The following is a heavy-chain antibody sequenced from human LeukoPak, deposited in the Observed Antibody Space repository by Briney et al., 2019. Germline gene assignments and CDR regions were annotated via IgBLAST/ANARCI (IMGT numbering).Heavy chain of an antibody. J-gene: IGHJ4*02. V-gene: IGHV3-30-3*01. Sequence: GGSLRLSCAASGFTFSSYAMHWVRQAPGKGLEWVAVISYDGSNKYYADSVKGRFTISRDNSKNTLYLQMNSLRAEDTAVYYCARAAVYSSSSGLDYWGQGTLVTVSS. CDR3: ARAAVYSSSSGLDY. D-gene: IGHD6-6*01. CDR2: ISYDGSNK. CDR1: GFTFSSYA.